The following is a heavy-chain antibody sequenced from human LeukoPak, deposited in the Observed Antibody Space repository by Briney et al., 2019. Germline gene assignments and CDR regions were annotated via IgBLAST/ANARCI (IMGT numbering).Heavy chain of an antibody. D-gene: IGHD6-19*01. Sequence: GSVKVSCKASGYTFVTHGISWVRQAPGQGLEWMGWISGCNGNTNYAQKFQGRVTMTTDTSTSTAYMELRSLRSDDTAVYYCARYIAVAGKDFDYWGQGTLVTVSS. CDR1: GYTFVTHG. CDR2: ISGCNGNT. V-gene: IGHV1-18*01. J-gene: IGHJ4*02. CDR3: ARYIAVAGKDFDY.